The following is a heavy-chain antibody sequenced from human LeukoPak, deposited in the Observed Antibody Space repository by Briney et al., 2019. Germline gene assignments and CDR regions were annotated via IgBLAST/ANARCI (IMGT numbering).Heavy chain of an antibody. CDR3: AGITMIVVVITTFDY. V-gene: IGHV3-23*01. CDR1: GFTFSSYA. D-gene: IGHD3-22*01. J-gene: IGHJ4*02. CDR2: ISGSGGST. Sequence: PGGSLRLSCAASGFTFSSYAMSWVRQAPGKWLEWVSAISGSGGSTYYADSVKGRFTISRDNSKNTLYLQMNSLRAEDTAVYYCAGITMIVVVITTFDYWGQGTLVTVSS.